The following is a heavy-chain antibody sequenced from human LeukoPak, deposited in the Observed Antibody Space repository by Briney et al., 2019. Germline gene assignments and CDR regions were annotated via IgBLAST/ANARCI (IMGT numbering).Heavy chain of an antibody. V-gene: IGHV1-69*13. CDR2: IIPIFGTA. D-gene: IGHD6-13*01. J-gene: IGHJ4*02. Sequence: ASVKVSCKASGGTFSSYAISWVRQAPGQGLEWMGGIIPIFGTANYAQKFQGRVTITADESTSTAYMELSSLRSEDTAVYYCARAGGYSSSWYPPIDHWGQGTLVTVSS. CDR1: GGTFSSYA. CDR3: ARAGGYSSSWYPPIDH.